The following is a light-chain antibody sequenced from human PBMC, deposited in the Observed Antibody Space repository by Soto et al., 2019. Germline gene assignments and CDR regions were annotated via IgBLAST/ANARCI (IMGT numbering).Light chain of an antibody. Sequence: QAVVTQEPSLTVSPGGTVTLTCGSSTGAVTSGHYPYWFQQKPGKAPRTLIYDTSNKHSWTPARFSGSLLGGKAALTLSGAQPEDDAEYYCLLSYSGARLVVFGGGTKLTVL. CDR3: LLSYSGARLVV. CDR1: TGAVTSGHY. J-gene: IGLJ2*01. CDR2: DTS. V-gene: IGLV7-46*01.